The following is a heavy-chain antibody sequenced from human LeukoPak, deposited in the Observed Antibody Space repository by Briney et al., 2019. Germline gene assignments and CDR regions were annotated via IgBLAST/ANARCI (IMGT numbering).Heavy chain of an antibody. D-gene: IGHD4-23*01. CDR1: GFTVSSNY. J-gene: IGHJ4*02. CDR2: IYSGGNT. V-gene: IGHV3-53*01. CDR3: ARGPDYGGNHNFDY. Sequence: GGSLRLSCAASGFTVSSNYMSWARQAPGKGLEWVSVIYSGGNTYYADSVKGRFTISRDNSKNTLYLQINSLRAEDTAMYYCARGPDYGGNHNFDYWGQGTLVTVSS.